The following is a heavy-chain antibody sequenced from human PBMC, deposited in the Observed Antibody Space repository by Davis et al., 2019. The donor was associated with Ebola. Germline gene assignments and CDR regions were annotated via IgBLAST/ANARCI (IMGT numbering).Heavy chain of an antibody. J-gene: IGHJ4*02. CDR2: FHYSGST. Sequence: MPGGSLRLSCAVYGGSFSGYYWSWIRQPPGKGLEWIGNFHYSGSTYYNPSLKSRVTISVDTSKNQFSLKLSSVTAADTAVYYCARANTMVTSPFDYWGQGTLVTVSS. V-gene: IGHV4-59*01. CDR1: GGSFSGYY. D-gene: IGHD3-10*01. CDR3: ARANTMVTSPFDY.